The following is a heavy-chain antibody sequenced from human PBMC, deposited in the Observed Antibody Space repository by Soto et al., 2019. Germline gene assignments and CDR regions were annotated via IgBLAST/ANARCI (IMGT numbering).Heavy chain of an antibody. J-gene: IGHJ5*02. CDR2: IKQDESDK. V-gene: IGHV3-7*03. D-gene: IGHD3-16*02. CDR3: AAYCYTMTCTHFHGYS. Sequence: GGSLRLSCAVSGFRFRDYWMSWVRQAPGKGLEWVANIKQDESDKYYVNSVKGRFTISRDNAKNALYLQMNSLRVEDTAVYYCAAYCYTMTCTHFHGYSWGQGTQVTVSS. CDR1: GFRFRDYW.